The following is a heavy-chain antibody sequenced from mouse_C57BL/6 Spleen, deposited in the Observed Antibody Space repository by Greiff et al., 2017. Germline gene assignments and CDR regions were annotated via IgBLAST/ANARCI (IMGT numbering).Heavy chain of an antibody. CDR2: INPSSGYT. Sequence: QVQLQQSGAELARPGASVKMSCKASGYTFTSYTMHWVKQRPGQGLEWIGYINPSSGYTKYNQKFKDKATLTADKSSSTAYMQLSSLTSEDSAVYYCSRDPITTVVAPFDCWGQGTTLTVSS. D-gene: IGHD1-1*01. CDR1: GYTFTSYT. V-gene: IGHV1-4*01. J-gene: IGHJ2*01. CDR3: SRDPITTVVAPFDC.